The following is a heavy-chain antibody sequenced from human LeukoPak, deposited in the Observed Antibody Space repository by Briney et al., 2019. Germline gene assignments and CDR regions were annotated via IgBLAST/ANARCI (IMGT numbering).Heavy chain of an antibody. D-gene: IGHD3-22*01. Sequence: GASVTVSCKASGYTFTAYYMHWVRQAPGQGLEWMGVIDPSGGSTSYAQRFQDRVTMTSDTSTSTVYMELSSLRSEDTAVYYCARGDGDSDSNGVLMGWFDPWGQGTLVTVSS. CDR3: ARGDGDSDSNGVLMGWFDP. V-gene: IGHV1-46*01. CDR2: IDPSGGST. J-gene: IGHJ5*02. CDR1: GYTFTAYY.